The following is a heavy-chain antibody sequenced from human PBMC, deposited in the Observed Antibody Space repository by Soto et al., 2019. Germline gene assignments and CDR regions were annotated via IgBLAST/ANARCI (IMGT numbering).Heavy chain of an antibody. Sequence: EVQLLESGGGLVQPGGSLRLSCAAPGFTVSSYAMSWVRRAPGRGREWVSVISGSGSTYSADSVKGRFTISRDSSKNTVYLQMNSLRAEDTAVYYCAKALRFTFTTGYYMDVWGRGTTVTVSS. CDR3: AKALRFTFTTGYYMDV. J-gene: IGHJ6*03. V-gene: IGHV3-23*01. D-gene: IGHD3-16*01. CDR2: ISGSGST. CDR1: GFTVSSYA.